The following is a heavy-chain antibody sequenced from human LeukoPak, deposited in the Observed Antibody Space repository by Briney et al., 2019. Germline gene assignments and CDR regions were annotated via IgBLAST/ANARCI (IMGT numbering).Heavy chain of an antibody. CDR1: GGSFSGYY. V-gene: IGHV4-34*01. D-gene: IGHD4-23*01. CDR2: INHSGST. Sequence: SSETLSLTCAVYGGSFSGYYWSWIRQPPGKGLEWIGEINHSGSTNYNPPLKSRVTISVDTSKNQFSLKLSSVTAADTAVYYCARGDYGGNSIWGQGTLVTVSS. CDR3: ARGDYGGNSI. J-gene: IGHJ4*02.